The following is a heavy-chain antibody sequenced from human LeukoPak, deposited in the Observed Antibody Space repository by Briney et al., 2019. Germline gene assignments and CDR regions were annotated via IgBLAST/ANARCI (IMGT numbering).Heavy chain of an antibody. Sequence: GGSLRLSCETAGFTFSSYVMHWVRRTPGKGLVWVSRISHDGFISYADSVKDRFTISRDNAKNTLILQMNSLRAEDTAVYYCARDWVYKIDYWGRGTLVTVSS. V-gene: IGHV3-74*01. J-gene: IGHJ4*02. D-gene: IGHD5-24*01. CDR3: ARDWVYKIDY. CDR2: ISHDGFI. CDR1: GFTFSSYV.